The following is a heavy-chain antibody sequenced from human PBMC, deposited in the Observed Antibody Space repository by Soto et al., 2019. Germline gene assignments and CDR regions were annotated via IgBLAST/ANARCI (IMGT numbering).Heavy chain of an antibody. D-gene: IGHD3-10*01. Sequence: GGSLRLSCAASGLVVSNNYMSWVRQAPGKGPEWVSVLYSSGRADYADSVKARFTISRDNSKNTLHLQMNSLRAEDTAVYYCARTYFWGQGTLVTVSS. J-gene: IGHJ4*02. CDR1: GLVVSNNY. CDR3: ARTYF. V-gene: IGHV3-66*01. CDR2: LYSSGRA.